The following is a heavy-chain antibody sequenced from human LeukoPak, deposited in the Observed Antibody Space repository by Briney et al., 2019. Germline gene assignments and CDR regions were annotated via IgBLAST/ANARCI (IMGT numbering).Heavy chain of an antibody. CDR3: ARDSPWFDA. CDR1: GGSISSYY. J-gene: IGHJ5*02. V-gene: IGHV4-4*07. Sequence: PSETLSLTCTVSGGSISSYYWSWIRHPAGKGLEWIGRIYISGSTNYNPSLKSRVTMSVDTSKNQFSLKLSPVTAADTAVYYCARDSPWFDAWGQGTLVTVSS. CDR2: IYISGST.